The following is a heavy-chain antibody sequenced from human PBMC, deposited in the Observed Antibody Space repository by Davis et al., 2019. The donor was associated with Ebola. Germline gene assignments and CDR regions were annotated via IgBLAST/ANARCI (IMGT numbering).Heavy chain of an antibody. V-gene: IGHV1-8*02. J-gene: IGHJ6*02. Sequence: ASVKVSCKASGYTFNSYGISWVRQRPGQGLEWMGWMNPNSGNTGYAQKFQGRVTMTRNTSISTAYMELSSLRSEDTAVYYCARYPSDLYYYYYGMDVWGQGTTVTVSS. CDR3: ARYPSDLYYYYYGMDV. CDR2: MNPNSGNT. CDR1: GYTFNSYG.